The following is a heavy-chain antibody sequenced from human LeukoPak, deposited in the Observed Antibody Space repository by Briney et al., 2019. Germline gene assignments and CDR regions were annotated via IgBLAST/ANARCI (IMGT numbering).Heavy chain of an antibody. CDR1: GGSISSYY. V-gene: IGHV4-4*07. J-gene: IGHJ4*02. CDR2: IYTSGST. Sequence: SETLSLTCTVSGGSISSYYWSWIRQPAGKGLEWIARIYTSGSTKYNPSLKSRVAMSADTSKNQFSLKLGSVTAADTAVYYCARDSAWTPFDYWGQGTLVTVSS. D-gene: IGHD3/OR15-3a*01. CDR3: ARDSAWTPFDY.